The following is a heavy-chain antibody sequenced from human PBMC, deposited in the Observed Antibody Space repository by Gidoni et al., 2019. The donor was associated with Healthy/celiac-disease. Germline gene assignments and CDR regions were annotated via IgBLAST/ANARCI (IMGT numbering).Heavy chain of an antibody. CDR1: RGSISSGRYY. D-gene: IGHD2-15*01. CDR2: IYTSASP. CDR3: ARAGLGYCSGGSCYREDWFDP. Sequence: QLQLQESGPGLVKPSQTLSLNCTAPRGSISSGRYYWSWLRQPAGKGLEWIGRIYTSASPNYNPSLKSRVTISVDTSKNQFSLKLSSVTAADTAVYYCARAGLGYCSGGSCYREDWFDPWGQGTLVTVSS. V-gene: IGHV4-61*02. J-gene: IGHJ5*02.